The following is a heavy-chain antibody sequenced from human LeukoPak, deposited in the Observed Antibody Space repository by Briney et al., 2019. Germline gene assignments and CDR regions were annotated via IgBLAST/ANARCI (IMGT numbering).Heavy chain of an antibody. CDR1: GYSFTNYW. V-gene: IGHV5-51*01. CDR3: ARHDDGSGSYQYFDY. Sequence: GESLKNSCKGSGYSFTNYWIGWVRQMPGKGLEWMGIIYPGDSDTRYSPSFQGQVTISADKSISAAYLQWSSLKASDTAMYYCARHDDGSGSYQYFDYWGQGTLVTVSS. D-gene: IGHD3-10*01. J-gene: IGHJ4*02. CDR2: IYPGDSDT.